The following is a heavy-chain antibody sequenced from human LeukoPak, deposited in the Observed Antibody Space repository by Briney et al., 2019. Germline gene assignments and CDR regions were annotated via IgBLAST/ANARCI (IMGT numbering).Heavy chain of an antibody. CDR3: ARAPPTTVVTRFDY. J-gene: IGHJ4*02. CDR2: ISAYNGNT. D-gene: IGHD4-23*01. Sequence: ASVKVSCKASGYTFTSYGISWVRQAPGQGLEWMGWISAYNGNTNYAQKLQGRVTMTTDTSTSTAYMELRSLRSDDTAVYYCARAPPTTVVTRFDYWGQGTLVTVSS. V-gene: IGHV1-18*01. CDR1: GYTFTSYG.